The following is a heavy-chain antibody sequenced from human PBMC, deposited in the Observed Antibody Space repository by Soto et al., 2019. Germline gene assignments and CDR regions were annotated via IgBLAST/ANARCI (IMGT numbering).Heavy chain of an antibody. Sequence: SETLSLTCTVSGGSVSSGSYYWSWIRQPPGKGLEWIGYIYYSGSTNYNPSLKSRVTISVDTSKNQFSLKLSSVTAADTAVYYCASGGTMGAFDIWGQGTMVTVSS. J-gene: IGHJ3*02. CDR2: IYYSGST. D-gene: IGHD1-7*01. CDR1: GGSVSSGSYY. CDR3: ASGGTMGAFDI. V-gene: IGHV4-61*01.